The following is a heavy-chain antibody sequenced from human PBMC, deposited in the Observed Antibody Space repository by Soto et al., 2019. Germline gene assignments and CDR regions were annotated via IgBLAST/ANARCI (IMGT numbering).Heavy chain of an antibody. D-gene: IGHD4-17*01. J-gene: IGHJ4*02. CDR1: GFTFSIYA. Sequence: QVQLVESGGGVVQPGRSLRLSCAASGFTFSIYAMHWVRQAPGKGLEWVAVIWYDGSNKYYADSVKGRFTISRDNSKNTLYLQMNSLRAEDTAVYYCARAYGDYEVAWEIDYWGQGTLVTVSS. CDR2: IWYDGSNK. V-gene: IGHV3-33*01. CDR3: ARAYGDYEVAWEIDY.